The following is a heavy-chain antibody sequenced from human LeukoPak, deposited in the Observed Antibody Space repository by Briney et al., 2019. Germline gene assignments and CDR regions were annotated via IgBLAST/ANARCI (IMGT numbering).Heavy chain of an antibody. CDR3: ARGGRYCSSTSCFQRSFDP. J-gene: IGHJ5*02. CDR1: GGSIISSSYY. V-gene: IGHV4-39*07. CDR2: IYYSGST. Sequence: PSETLSLTCTVSGGSIISSSYYWGWIRQPPGKGLEWIGSIYYSGSTYYNPSLKSRVTISVDTSKNQFSLKLSSVTAADTAVYYCARGGRYCSSTSCFQRSFDPWGQGTLVTVSS. D-gene: IGHD2-2*01.